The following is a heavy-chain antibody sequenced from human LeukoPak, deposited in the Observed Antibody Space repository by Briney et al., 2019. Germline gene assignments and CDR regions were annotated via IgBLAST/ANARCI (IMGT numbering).Heavy chain of an antibody. CDR3: AREIVATRGAFDY. J-gene: IGHJ4*02. D-gene: IGHD5-12*01. CDR2: IYYSGST. V-gene: IGHV4-39*07. CDR1: GGSISSSSYY. Sequence: SETLSLTCTVSGGSISSSSYYWGWIRQPPGKGLEWIGGIYYSGSTYYNPSLKSRVTISVDTSKNQFSLKLSSVTAADTAVYYCAREIVATRGAFDYWGQGTLVTVSS.